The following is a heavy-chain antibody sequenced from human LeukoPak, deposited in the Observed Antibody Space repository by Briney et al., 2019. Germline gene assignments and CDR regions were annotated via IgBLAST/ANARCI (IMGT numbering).Heavy chain of an antibody. Sequence: PGGSLRLSCAASGFTFSSYSMHWVPQAPRQGLASVSSIRRSSSYIYYADSVKGRFTISRDNAKNSLYLQMNSLRAEDTAVYYCARNRYCSGGSCYGDAFDIWGQGTMVTVSS. V-gene: IGHV3-21*01. D-gene: IGHD2-15*01. J-gene: IGHJ3*02. CDR1: GFTFSSYS. CDR2: IRRSSSYI. CDR3: ARNRYCSGGSCYGDAFDI.